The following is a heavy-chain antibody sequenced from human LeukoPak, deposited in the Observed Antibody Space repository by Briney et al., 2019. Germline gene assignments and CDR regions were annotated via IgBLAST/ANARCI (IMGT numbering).Heavy chain of an antibody. Sequence: ASVKVSCKASGYTFTGSYMHWVRQAPGQGLEWMGWINPNSGGTNYAQKFQGRVTMTRDTSISTAYMELSRLRSDDTAVYYCARDADIVRGVTQKTHWFDPWGQGTLVTVSS. CDR1: GYTFTGSY. J-gene: IGHJ5*02. V-gene: IGHV1-2*02. CDR2: INPNSGGT. CDR3: ARDADIVRGVTQKTHWFDP. D-gene: IGHD3-10*01.